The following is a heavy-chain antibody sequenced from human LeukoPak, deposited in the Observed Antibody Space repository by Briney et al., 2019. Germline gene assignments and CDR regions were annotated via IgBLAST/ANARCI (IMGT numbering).Heavy chain of an antibody. CDR2: ISSSSSYI. CDR3: ARDSYYSSSSLGFDY. CDR1: RFTFSSYS. J-gene: IGHJ4*02. D-gene: IGHD6-6*01. V-gene: IGHV3-21*04. Sequence: GGSLRLSCAASRFTFSSYSMNWVRQAPGKGLEWVSSISSSSSYIYYADSVKGRFTISRDNAKNSLYLQMNSLRAEDTAVYYCARDSYYSSSSLGFDYWGQGTLVTVSS.